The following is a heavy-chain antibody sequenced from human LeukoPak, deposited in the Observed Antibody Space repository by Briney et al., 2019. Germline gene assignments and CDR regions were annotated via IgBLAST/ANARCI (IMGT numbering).Heavy chain of an antibody. D-gene: IGHD3-10*01. Sequence: GASVKVSCKASGYTFTSYDINWVRQATGQGLEWMGWMNPNSGNTGYAQKFQGRVTMTRNTSISTAYMELSSLRSEDTAVYHCAITYYYGSGSYLDFFRFDYWGQGTLVTVSS. CDR3: AITYYYGSGSYLDFFRFDY. CDR2: MNPNSGNT. V-gene: IGHV1-8*02. J-gene: IGHJ4*02. CDR1: GYTFTSYD.